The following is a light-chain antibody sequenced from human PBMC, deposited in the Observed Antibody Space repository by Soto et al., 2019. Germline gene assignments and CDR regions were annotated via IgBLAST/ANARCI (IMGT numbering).Light chain of an antibody. Sequence: EIVLTQSPGTLSLSLVERATLSCRASQSVTTNYFAWYQQKPGQAPRLLIYGTSNRATGIPDRFSGSGSGTDFTLTISRLEPEDFAVYYCQQYGNSPRYSFGQGTKVEIK. CDR1: QSVTTNY. J-gene: IGKJ2*03. CDR3: QQYGNSPRYS. V-gene: IGKV3-20*01. CDR2: GTS.